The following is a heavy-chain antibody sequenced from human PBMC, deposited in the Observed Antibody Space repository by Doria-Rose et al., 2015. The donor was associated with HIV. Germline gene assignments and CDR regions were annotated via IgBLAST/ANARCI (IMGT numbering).Heavy chain of an antibody. CDR1: GVSLSSPGLG. CDR2: AER. J-gene: IGHJ4*02. Sequence: QITLKESGPVLVKPTETLTLTCTVSGVSLSSPGLGVSWIRQPPGQALALLPDAERSYKTSLKRRRAISRGTSKSQVVLTMTDMDHGNTATYYCARIKSSRWYYKDYFDFWGQGTLVIVSA. V-gene: IGHV2-26*01. D-gene: IGHD6-13*01. CDR3: ARIKSSRWYYKDYFDF.